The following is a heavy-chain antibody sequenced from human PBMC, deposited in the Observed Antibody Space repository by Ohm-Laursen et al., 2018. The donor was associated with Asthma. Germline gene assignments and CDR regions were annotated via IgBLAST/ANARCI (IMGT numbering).Heavy chain of an antibody. V-gene: IGHV4-31*03. CDR1: GGSISSGGYY. CDR3: ARYLPHCSGGSCYEYGMDV. Sequence: TLSLTCTVSGGSISSGGYYWSWIRKHPGKGLEWNGHIYYSGSNYYTPSLKSRVTISVDTAKNQLSLKLSSVTAVDTAVYYFARYLPHCSGGSCYEYGMDVWGQGPTVTVSS. J-gene: IGHJ6*02. CDR2: IYYSGSN. D-gene: IGHD2-15*01.